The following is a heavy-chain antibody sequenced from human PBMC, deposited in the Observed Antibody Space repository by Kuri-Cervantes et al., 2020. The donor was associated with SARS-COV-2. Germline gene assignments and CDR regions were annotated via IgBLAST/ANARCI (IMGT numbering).Heavy chain of an antibody. J-gene: IGHJ6*03. CDR2: VNHNGGA. CDR1: GGSLSGSF. D-gene: IGHD3-9*01. CDR3: ARDGLTGYYDYYMDV. Sequence: SEILSLTCAVYGGSLSGSFWSWIRQSPGKRLEWIGEVNHNGGANYNPSLKSRVTISVDTSKNQFSLKLSSVTAADTAVYYCARDGLTGYYDYYMDVWGKGTTVTVSS. V-gene: IGHV4-34*01.